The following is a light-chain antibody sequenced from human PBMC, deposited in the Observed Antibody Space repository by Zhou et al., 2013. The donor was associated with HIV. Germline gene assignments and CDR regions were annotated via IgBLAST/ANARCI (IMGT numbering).Light chain of an antibody. V-gene: IGKV1-5*01. Sequence: DIQMTQSPSTLAASIGDGVIITCRATYNVDKSLAWYQQKPGKPPKLLVYDASTLENGVSSRFRGRGSGTEFTLTINDLQPEDVATYYCQKYDSVPRTFGPGTRVEIK. CDR3: QKYDSVPRT. J-gene: IGKJ1*01. CDR2: DAS. CDR1: YNVDKS.